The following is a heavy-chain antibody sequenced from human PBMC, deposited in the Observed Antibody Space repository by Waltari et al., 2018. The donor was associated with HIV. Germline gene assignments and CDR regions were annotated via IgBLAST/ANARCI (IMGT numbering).Heavy chain of an antibody. D-gene: IGHD3-3*01. J-gene: IGHJ4*02. CDR2: INAAAGAA. Sequence: QVQLIQPEIEMRRPGTSVRLSCQASGFILDDHYLHWVRQGLRQRCEWVAVINAAAGAACAAQKFQSRLTLTRDLFTGLIPVDLMSLMSEDTAVYFCARAGLGGLIQDFDIWGRGT. CDR3: ARAGLGGLIQDFDI. CDR1: GFILDDHY. V-gene: IGHV1-46*02.